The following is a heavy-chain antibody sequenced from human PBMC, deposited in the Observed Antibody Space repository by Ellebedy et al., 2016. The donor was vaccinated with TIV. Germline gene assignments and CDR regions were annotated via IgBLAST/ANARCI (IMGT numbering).Heavy chain of an antibody. V-gene: IGHV3-64D*09. CDR2: ISNNGGNT. CDR3: VKDGGCYDVSTCYYGYFDH. D-gene: IGHD3-9*01. J-gene: IGHJ4*02. Sequence: PGGFLRLSCSATGFTFSSEAMHWVRQAPGKGLEYVSGISNNGGNTYYADSVKGRFTISRDNSKNTLFLQMSGLRAEDTAVYYCVKDGGCYDVSTCYYGYFDHWGQGTLVTVSS. CDR1: GFTFSSEA.